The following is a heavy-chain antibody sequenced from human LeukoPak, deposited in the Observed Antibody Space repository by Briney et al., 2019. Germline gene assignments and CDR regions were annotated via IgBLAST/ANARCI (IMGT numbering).Heavy chain of an antibody. J-gene: IGHJ5*02. CDR1: GFTFSGSA. Sequence: GGAVTLSCAASGFTFSGSAMHWVRQASGKGVEWVGRIRSKANSYATAYAASVKGRFPISRDDSKNTAYLQMNSLKTEDTAVYYCTRRVKVVTYNWFDPWGQGTLVTVSS. D-gene: IGHD2-21*02. CDR2: IRSKANSYAT. CDR3: TRRVKVVTYNWFDP. V-gene: IGHV3-73*01.